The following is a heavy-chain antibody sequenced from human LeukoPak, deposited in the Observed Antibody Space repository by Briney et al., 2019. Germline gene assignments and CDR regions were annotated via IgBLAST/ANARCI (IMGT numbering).Heavy chain of an antibody. CDR3: ARKKPGIAAAGQNYYYYYMDV. J-gene: IGHJ6*03. Sequence: SETLSHTCTVSGGSISSSSYYWGWIRQPPGKGLEWIGSIYYSGSTYYNPSLKSRVTISVDTSKNQFSLKLSSVTAADTAVYYCARKKPGIAAAGQNYYYYYMDVWGKGTTVTVSS. CDR2: IYYSGST. D-gene: IGHD6-13*01. V-gene: IGHV4-39*01. CDR1: GGSISSSSYY.